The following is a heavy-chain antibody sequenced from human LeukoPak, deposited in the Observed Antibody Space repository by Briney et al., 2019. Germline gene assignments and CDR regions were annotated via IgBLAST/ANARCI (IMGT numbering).Heavy chain of an antibody. D-gene: IGHD2/OR15-2a*01. V-gene: IGHV3-30*02. Sequence: GGSLRLSCAASGFTFNNYGMHWFLRAPARGLVWLAFIRYNGNNHYYADSVKGRFTISRDNSKNQLSLQMNGLTGADTAVYYCAKDSAFYNIDVWGKGTKVTVSS. CDR3: AKDSAFYNIDV. J-gene: IGHJ6*03. CDR1: GFTFNNYG. CDR2: IRYNGNNH.